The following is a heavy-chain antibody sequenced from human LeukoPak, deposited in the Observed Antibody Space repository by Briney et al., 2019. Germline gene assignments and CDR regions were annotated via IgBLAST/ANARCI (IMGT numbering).Heavy chain of an antibody. D-gene: IGHD3-22*01. CDR3: ASDSSGYDPTDFDY. CDR2: ISSSSSYI. V-gene: IGHV3-21*01. CDR1: GFTFSSYS. J-gene: IGHJ4*02. Sequence: GGSLRLSCAASGFTFSSYSMNWVRQAPRKGLEWVSSISSSSSYIYYADSVKGRFTISRDNAKNSLYLQMNSLRAEDTAVYYCASDSSGYDPTDFDYWGQGTLVTVSS.